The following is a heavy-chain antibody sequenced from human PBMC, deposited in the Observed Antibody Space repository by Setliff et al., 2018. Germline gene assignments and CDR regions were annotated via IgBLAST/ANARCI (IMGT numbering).Heavy chain of an antibody. CDR1: GGTFSSYA. D-gene: IGHD3-22*01. Sequence: ASVKVSCKASGGTFSSYAISWVRQAPGQGLEWMGGIIPIFGTANYAQKFQGRVTITADESTSTAYMELSSLRPEDTAVYYCARDGDNYYDSSGYYLNHAFDIWGQGTMVTVS. CDR3: ARDGDNYYDSSGYYLNHAFDI. J-gene: IGHJ3*02. V-gene: IGHV1-69*13. CDR2: IIPIFGTA.